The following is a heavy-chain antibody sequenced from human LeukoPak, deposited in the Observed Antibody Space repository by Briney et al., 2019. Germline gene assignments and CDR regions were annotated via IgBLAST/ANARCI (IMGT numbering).Heavy chain of an antibody. V-gene: IGHV4-59*08. J-gene: IGHJ4*02. D-gene: IGHD3-16*01. CDR2: VYETGDR. CDR3: ARHPLRGGFDH. Sequence: SETLSLTCTVSGGSINNYYWSWIRQPPGKGLEWIAYVYETGDRGYNPSLKSRVTISVDTSKNQFSLKLNTVTAADTAVYYCARHPLRGGFDHWGLGTLVAVAS. CDR1: GGSINNYY.